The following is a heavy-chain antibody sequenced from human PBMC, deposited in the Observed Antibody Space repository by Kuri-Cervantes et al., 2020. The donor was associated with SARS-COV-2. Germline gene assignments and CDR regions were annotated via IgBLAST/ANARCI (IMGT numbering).Heavy chain of an antibody. Sequence: GSLRLSCSVSGGSVSSGSYYWSWIRQPPGKGLEWIGYMYYSGSTNYNPSLKSRVTISLHTSKNQFSLKLSSVTAADTAVYYCARPYGSDYYYYMDVWGKGTTVTVSS. CDR1: GGSVSSGSYY. CDR2: MYYSGST. D-gene: IGHD3-10*01. J-gene: IGHJ6*03. CDR3: ARPYGSDYYYYMDV. V-gene: IGHV4-61*01.